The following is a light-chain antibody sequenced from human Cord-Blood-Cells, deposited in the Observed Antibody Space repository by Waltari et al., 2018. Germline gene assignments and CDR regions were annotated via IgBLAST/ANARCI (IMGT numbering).Light chain of an antibody. J-gene: IGLJ2*01. CDR3: CSYAGSSTLV. Sequence: QSALTQPASVSGSPGQSITISCTGTSSDVGSYNLVPWYQQHPGKAPKLMIYEVSKRPSGVSNRFSGSKSGNTASRTISGLQAEDEADYYCCSYAGSSTLVFGGGTKLTVL. CDR2: EVS. CDR1: SSDVGSYNL. V-gene: IGLV2-23*02.